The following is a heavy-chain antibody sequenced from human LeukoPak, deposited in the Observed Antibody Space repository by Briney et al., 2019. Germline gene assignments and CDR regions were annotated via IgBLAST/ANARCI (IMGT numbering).Heavy chain of an antibody. CDR1: GYTFTGYY. Sequence: EASVKVSCKASGYTFTGYYMHWVRQAPGQGLEWMGWINPNSGGTNYAQKFQGRVTMTRDTSISTAYMELSRLRSDDTAVYYCAREAHIVVVTAINGYGYWGQGTLVTVSS. V-gene: IGHV1-2*02. J-gene: IGHJ4*02. CDR3: AREAHIVVVTAINGYGY. CDR2: INPNSGGT. D-gene: IGHD2-21*02.